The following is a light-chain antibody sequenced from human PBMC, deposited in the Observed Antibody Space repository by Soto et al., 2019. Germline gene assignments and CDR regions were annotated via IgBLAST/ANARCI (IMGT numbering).Light chain of an antibody. J-gene: IGKJ1*01. V-gene: IGKV1-27*01. CDR3: QKYNSAPQT. CDR1: QGISNY. CDR2: AAS. Sequence: DIQMTQSPSSLSASVGDRVTITCRASQGISNYLAWYQQKPGKVPKLLIYAASTLQSGVPSRFSGSGSWSDFTLTISRLQPEDVANYYCQKYNSAPQTFGQGTKVEIK.